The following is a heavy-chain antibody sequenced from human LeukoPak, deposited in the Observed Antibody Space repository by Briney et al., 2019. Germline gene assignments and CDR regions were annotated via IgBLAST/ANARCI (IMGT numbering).Heavy chain of an antibody. CDR1: GGSISTYY. V-gene: IGHV4-59*08. D-gene: IGHD1-26*01. J-gene: IGHJ3*01. CDR3: ARQGSGGRSFDV. CDR2: MYNSGST. Sequence: SSETLSLTCTVSGGSISTYYWSWIRQPPGKGLEWIGYMYNSGSTNYNPSLKSRVIISIDTSKNQVSLRLSSVTAADTAVYYCARQGSGGRSFDVWGQGTMVTVSS.